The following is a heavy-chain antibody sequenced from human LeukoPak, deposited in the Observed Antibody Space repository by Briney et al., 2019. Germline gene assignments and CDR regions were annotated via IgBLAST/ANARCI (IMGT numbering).Heavy chain of an antibody. Sequence: GGSLRLSCAASGFTFSNYWMSWVRQAPGKGLDWVANINQNGGETYYVDSVKGRFTISRDNAKNSLYLQMNSLRAEDTAVYYCATPPSDRGTSPGFYFHYWGQGALVTVSS. J-gene: IGHJ4*02. CDR3: ATPPSDRGTSPGFYFHY. CDR1: GFTFSNYW. V-gene: IGHV3-7*01. CDR2: INQNGGET. D-gene: IGHD1-14*01.